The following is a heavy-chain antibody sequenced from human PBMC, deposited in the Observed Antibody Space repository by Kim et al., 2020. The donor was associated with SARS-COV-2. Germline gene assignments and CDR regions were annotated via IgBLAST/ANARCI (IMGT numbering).Heavy chain of an antibody. CDR1: GFTFSSYS. V-gene: IGHV3-21*01. Sequence: GGSLRLSCAASGFTFSSYSMNWVRQAPGKGLEWVLSISSSSSYIYYADSVKGRFTISRDNAKNSLYLQMNSLRAEDTAVYYCAREDYDFWSPYRRNSFDPWGQGTLVTVSS. CDR3: AREDYDFWSPYRRNSFDP. CDR2: ISSSSSYI. D-gene: IGHD3-3*01. J-gene: IGHJ5*02.